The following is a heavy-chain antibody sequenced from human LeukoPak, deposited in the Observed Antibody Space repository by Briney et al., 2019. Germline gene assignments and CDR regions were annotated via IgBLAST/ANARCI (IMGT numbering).Heavy chain of an antibody. CDR3: ARQLGIAAAGTDY. Sequence: GESLKISCKGSGYSFTSYWIGWVRQMPGKGLEWMGIIYPGDSDTRYSPSFQGQVTISADKSISTAYLQWSGLKASDTAMYYCARQLGIAAAGTDYWGQGTLVTVSS. J-gene: IGHJ4*02. CDR2: IYPGDSDT. CDR1: GYSFTSYW. V-gene: IGHV5-51*01. D-gene: IGHD6-13*01.